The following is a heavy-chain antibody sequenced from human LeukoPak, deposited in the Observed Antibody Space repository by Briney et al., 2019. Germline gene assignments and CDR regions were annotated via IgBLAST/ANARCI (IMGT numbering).Heavy chain of an antibody. CDR1: GFTFSSYA. Sequence: GGSLRLSCAASGFTFSSYAMSWVRQAPGKGLEWVSAISGSGGSTYYADSVKGRFTISRDNSKNTLYLQMNSLRAEDTAVYYCAKDRGITMVRGAYSAPVDAFDIWGQGTMVTVSS. J-gene: IGHJ3*02. D-gene: IGHD3-10*01. CDR2: ISGSGGST. V-gene: IGHV3-23*01. CDR3: AKDRGITMVRGAYSAPVDAFDI.